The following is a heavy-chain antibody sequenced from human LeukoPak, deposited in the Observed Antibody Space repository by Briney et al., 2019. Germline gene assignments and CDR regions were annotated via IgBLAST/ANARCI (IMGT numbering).Heavy chain of an antibody. CDR2: INYSGST. D-gene: IGHD2-15*01. CDR1: GGSFSGYY. V-gene: IGHV4-34*01. J-gene: IGHJ2*01. Sequence: SETLSLTCAVYGGSFSGYYWSWIRQPPGKGLEWIGEINYSGSTNYNPSLKSRVTISVDTSKNQFSLKLSSVTAADTAVYYCARSSSIVVVVAATHEHWYFDLWGRGTLVTVSS. CDR3: ARSSSIVVVVAATHEHWYFDL.